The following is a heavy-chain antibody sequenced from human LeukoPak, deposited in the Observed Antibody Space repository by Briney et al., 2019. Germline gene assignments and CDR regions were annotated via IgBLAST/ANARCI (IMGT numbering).Heavy chain of an antibody. D-gene: IGHD5-12*01. CDR2: TYYSGST. Sequence: SQTLSLTCTVSGGSISSVGNYWSWIRQYSGKGLEWIGYTYYSGSTYYNPSLKGRVTISVDTSKNEFSLKLSAVTAADTAVYYCARVDPTDGYSGYYFDYWGQGTLVTVSS. CDR1: GGSISSVGNY. J-gene: IGHJ4*02. V-gene: IGHV4-31*03. CDR3: ARVDPTDGYSGYYFDY.